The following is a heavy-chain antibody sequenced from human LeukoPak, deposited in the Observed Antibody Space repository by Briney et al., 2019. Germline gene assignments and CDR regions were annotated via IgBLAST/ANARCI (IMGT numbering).Heavy chain of an antibody. J-gene: IGHJ6*02. D-gene: IGHD5-18*01. CDR3: ARGDVDTAMVTRRSRIWFGESPYGMDV. V-gene: IGHV3-11*01. Sequence: PGGSLRLSCAASGFTFSDYYMSWIRQAPGKGLEWVSYISSSGSTIYYADSVKGRFTISRDNAKNSLYLRMNSLRAEDTAVYYCARGDVDTAMVTRRSRIWFGESPYGMDVWGQGTTVTVSS. CDR1: GFTFSDYY. CDR2: ISSSGSTI.